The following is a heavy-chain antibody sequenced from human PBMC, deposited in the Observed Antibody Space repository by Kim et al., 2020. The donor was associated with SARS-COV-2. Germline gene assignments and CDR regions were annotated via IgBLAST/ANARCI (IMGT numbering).Heavy chain of an antibody. CDR2: ISWNSGSI. D-gene: IGHD3-10*01. CDR3: AKDVGGWFGELSPGGYFDY. J-gene: IGHJ4*02. CDR1: GFTFDDYA. V-gene: IGHV3-9*01. Sequence: GGSLRLSCAASGFTFDDYAMHWVRQAPGKGLEWVSGISWNSGSIGYADSVKGRFTISRDNAKNSLYLQMNSLRAEDTALYYCAKDVGGWFGELSPGGYFDYWGQGTLVTVSS.